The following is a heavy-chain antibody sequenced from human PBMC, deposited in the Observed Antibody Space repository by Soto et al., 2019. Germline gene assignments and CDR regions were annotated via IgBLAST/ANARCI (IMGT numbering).Heavy chain of an antibody. J-gene: IGHJ4*02. CDR2: IQNKAHGSIT. Sequence: GGSLRLSCAASGFTISNQFMDWVRQAPGQGLEWVGRIQNKAHGSITEYGASMGGRVSISIDDSKHSLYLHVQRLQTEDPAVFFCACIRATLGDCGPGTLVTVSP. CDR3: ACIRATLGD. CDR1: GFTISNQF. D-gene: IGHD2-15*01. V-gene: IGHV3-72*01.